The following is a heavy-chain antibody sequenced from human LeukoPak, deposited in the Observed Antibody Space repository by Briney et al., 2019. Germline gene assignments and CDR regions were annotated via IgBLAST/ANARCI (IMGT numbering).Heavy chain of an antibody. J-gene: IGHJ4*02. V-gene: IGHV3-48*01. D-gene: IGHD2-15*01. Sequence: GGTLRLSCVASGFTFSRHGMNWVRQAPGKGLEWLSYISSSSSTIYYADSVKGRFTISRDNAKNLLYLQMNSLRAEDTAVYYCARGDCSGGSCYLSLTTIDYWGQGTLVTVSS. CDR2: ISSSSSTI. CDR1: GFTFSRHG. CDR3: ARGDCSGGSCYLSLTTIDY.